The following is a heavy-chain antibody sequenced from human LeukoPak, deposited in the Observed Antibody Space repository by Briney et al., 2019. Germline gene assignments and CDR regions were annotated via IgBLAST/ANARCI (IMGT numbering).Heavy chain of an antibody. J-gene: IGHJ4*02. CDR1: GFTFSDAW. CDR2: INLEGSQK. V-gene: IGHV3-7*01. D-gene: IGHD4/OR15-4a*01. CDR3: ARDVDYANPRHDY. Sequence: PGGSLRLSCAASGFTFSDAWMTWVRQAPGKGLEWVSNINLEGSQKYYVDSLKGRFTISRDNANNLLYLQMNSLRAEDTAVYYCARDVDYANPRHDYWGQGTLVTVSS.